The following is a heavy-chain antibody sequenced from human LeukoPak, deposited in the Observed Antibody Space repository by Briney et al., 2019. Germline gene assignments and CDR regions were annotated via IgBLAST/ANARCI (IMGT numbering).Heavy chain of an antibody. CDR3: AKESRVGLKGAFDI. J-gene: IGHJ3*02. CDR2: ISYDGSNK. Sequence: PGRSLRLSCAASGFTFSSYGMHWVRQAPGKGLEWVAVISYDGSNKYYADSVKGRFTISRDNSKNTLYLQMNSLRAEDTAVYYCAKESRVGLKGAFDIWGQGTMVTVSS. V-gene: IGHV3-30*18. CDR1: GFTFSSYG. D-gene: IGHD1-26*01.